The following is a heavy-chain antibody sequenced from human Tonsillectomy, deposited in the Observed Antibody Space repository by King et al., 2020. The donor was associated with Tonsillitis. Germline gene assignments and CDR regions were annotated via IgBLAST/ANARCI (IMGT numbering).Heavy chain of an antibody. Sequence: VQLVESGGGVVQPGRSLRLSCAASGFTFSSYAMHWVRQAPGKGLDWVAVISYDGGNKYHAEPVKGRFTISRDNSKNTLYLQMNSLRAEDTALYYCARDGDTGWGAYFYYWGQGTLVTASS. CDR1: GFTFSSYA. D-gene: IGHD6-19*01. J-gene: IGHJ4*02. CDR3: ARDGDTGWGAYFYY. V-gene: IGHV3-30*04. CDR2: ISYDGGNK.